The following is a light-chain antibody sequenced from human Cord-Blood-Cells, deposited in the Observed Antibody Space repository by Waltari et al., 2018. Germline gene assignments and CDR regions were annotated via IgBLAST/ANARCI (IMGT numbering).Light chain of an antibody. Sequence: DVGSYNLVSWYQQHPGKAPKLMIYEGSKRPSGVSNRFSGSKSGNTASLTISGLQAEDEADYYCCSYAGSSSLYVFGTGTKVTVL. V-gene: IGLV2-23*01. CDR3: CSYAGSSSLYV. CDR2: EGS. J-gene: IGLJ1*01. CDR1: DVGSYNL.